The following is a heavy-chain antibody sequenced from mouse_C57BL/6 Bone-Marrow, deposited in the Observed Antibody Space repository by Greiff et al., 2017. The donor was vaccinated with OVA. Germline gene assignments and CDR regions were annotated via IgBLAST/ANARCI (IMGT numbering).Heavy chain of an antibody. CDR2: IDPSDSYT. CDR1: GYTFTSYW. V-gene: IGHV1-50*01. CDR3: AREGNYCGSSRYFDV. J-gene: IGHJ1*03. Sequence: QVQLQQSGAELVKPGASVKLSCKASGYTFTSYWMQWVKQRPGQGLEWIGEIDPSDSYTNYNQKFKGKATLTVDTSSSTACMRLSSLTSEDYAVYCCAREGNYCGSSRYFDVWGTGTTVTVSS. D-gene: IGHD1-1*01.